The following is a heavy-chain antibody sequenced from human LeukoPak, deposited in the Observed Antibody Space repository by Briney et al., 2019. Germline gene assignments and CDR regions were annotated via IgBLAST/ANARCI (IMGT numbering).Heavy chain of an antibody. D-gene: IGHD2-2*01. CDR2: INSDGSST. V-gene: IGHV3-74*01. CDR3: AIACSSTSCYPYYYYYGMDV. CDR1: GFTFSSYW. Sequence: GGSLRLSCAASGFTFSSYWMHWVRQAPGKGLVWVSRINSDGSSTSYADSVKGRFTISRDNAKNTPYLQMNSLRAEDTAVYYCAIACSSTSCYPYYYYYGMDVWGQGTTVTVSS. J-gene: IGHJ6*02.